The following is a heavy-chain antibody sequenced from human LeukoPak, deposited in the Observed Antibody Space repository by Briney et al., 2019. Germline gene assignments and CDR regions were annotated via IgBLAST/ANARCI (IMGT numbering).Heavy chain of an antibody. CDR2: INHRGST. CDR1: GGSFSGYY. J-gene: IGHJ4*02. D-gene: IGHD6-13*01. CDR3: TSLLGAIAAIGTG. V-gene: IGHV4-34*01. Sequence: SETLSLTCAVYGGSFSGYYWSWIRQPPGKGLEWIGEINHRGSTNFNTPLKSRVTISVDTSKKQFSLKLSSVAAAETAVYYCTSLLGAIAAIGTGWGQGTLVTVSS.